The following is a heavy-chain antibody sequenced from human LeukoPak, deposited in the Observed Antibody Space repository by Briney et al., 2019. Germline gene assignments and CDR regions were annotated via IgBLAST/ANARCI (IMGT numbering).Heavy chain of an antibody. D-gene: IGHD2-21*02. Sequence: SVKVSCKASGGTFSSYASSWVRQAPGQGLEWMGGIIPIFGTANYAQKFQGRVTITADESTSTAYMELSSLRSEDTAVYYCAREYCGGDCYDYYFDYWGQGTLVTVSS. V-gene: IGHV1-69*13. CDR2: IIPIFGTA. J-gene: IGHJ4*02. CDR1: GGTFSSYA. CDR3: AREYCGGDCYDYYFDY.